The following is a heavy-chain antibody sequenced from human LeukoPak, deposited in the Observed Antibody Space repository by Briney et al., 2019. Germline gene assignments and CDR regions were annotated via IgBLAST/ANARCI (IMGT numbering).Heavy chain of an antibody. V-gene: IGHV4-39*07. Sequence: SETLSLTCTVSGGSISSSSYYWSWIRQPPGKGLEWIGEINHSGSTNYNPSLKSRVTISVDTSKNQFSLKLSSVTAADTAVYYCARGRGITMVRGKRDWFDPWGQGTLVTVSS. CDR2: INHSGST. CDR1: GGSISSSSYY. CDR3: ARGRGITMVRGKRDWFDP. D-gene: IGHD3-10*01. J-gene: IGHJ5*02.